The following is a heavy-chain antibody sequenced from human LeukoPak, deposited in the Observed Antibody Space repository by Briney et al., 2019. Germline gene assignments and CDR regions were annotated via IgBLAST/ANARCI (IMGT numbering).Heavy chain of an antibody. CDR2: IIPILGTV. V-gene: IGHV1-69*04. Sequence: SVKVSCKASGGTFSTYVISWVRQAPGQGLEWMGRIIPILGTVNYSQKFQGRIAITADKSTTTAYMELSSLRYEDTAVYYCARGGSSKGRFDYWGQGTLVTVSS. CDR3: ARGGSSKGRFDY. D-gene: IGHD3-10*01. CDR1: GGTFSTYV. J-gene: IGHJ4*02.